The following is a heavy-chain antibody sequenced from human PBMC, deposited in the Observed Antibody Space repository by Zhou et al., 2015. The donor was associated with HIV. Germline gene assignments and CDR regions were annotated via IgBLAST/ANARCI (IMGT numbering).Heavy chain of an antibody. Sequence: QVQLVQSGAEVKKPGSSVKVSCKASGGTFSSYAISWVRQAPGQGLEWMGGIIPIFGTANYAQKFQGRVTITADESTSTAYMELSSLRSEDTAVYYCARGLRVGYNFAGPNDAFDIWGQGDNGHRLL. V-gene: IGHV1-69*01. CDR3: ARGLRVGYNFAGPNDAFDI. CDR1: GGTFSSYA. D-gene: IGHD5-24*01. J-gene: IGHJ3*02. CDR2: IIPIFGTA.